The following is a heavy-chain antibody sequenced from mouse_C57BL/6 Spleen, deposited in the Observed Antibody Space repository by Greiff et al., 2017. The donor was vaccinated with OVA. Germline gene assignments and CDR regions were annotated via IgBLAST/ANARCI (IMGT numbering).Heavy chain of an antibody. D-gene: IGHD1-1*01. CDR2: IYPGDGDT. CDR3: ARDGSSYGNFDV. V-gene: IGHV1-82*01. CDR1: GYAFSSSW. J-gene: IGHJ1*03. Sequence: VKLQQSGPELVKPGASVKISCKASGYAFSSSWMNWVKQRPGKGLEWIGRIYPGDGDTNYNGKFKGKATLTADKSSSTAYMQLSSLTSEDSAVYFCARDGSSYGNFDVWGTGTTVTVSS.